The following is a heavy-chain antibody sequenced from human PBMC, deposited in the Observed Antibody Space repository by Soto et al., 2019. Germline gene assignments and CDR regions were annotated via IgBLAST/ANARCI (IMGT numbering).Heavy chain of an antibody. J-gene: IGHJ4*02. D-gene: IGHD2-2*01. CDR2: ISGSGGST. V-gene: IGHV3-23*01. Sequence: EVQLLESGGGLVQPGGSLRLSCAASGFTFSSYAMSWVRQAPGKGLEWVSAISGSGGSTYYADSVKGRFTISRDNSKNTLYLQMNSLRAEDTAVYYCAKXGPXXCXXTXCYXXLXXKYFDYWGXGTLVTVSS. CDR1: GFTFSSYA. CDR3: AKXGPXXCXXTXCYXXLXXKYFDY.